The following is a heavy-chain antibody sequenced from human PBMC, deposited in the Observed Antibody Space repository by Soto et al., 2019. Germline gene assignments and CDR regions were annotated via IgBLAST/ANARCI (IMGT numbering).Heavy chain of an antibody. CDR2: IYHSGST. Sequence: QLQLQESGSGLVKPSQTLSLTCAVSGGSISSGGYSCSWIRQPPGKGLEWIGYIYHSGSTYYNPSLXSXXTISVDRSKNQFSLKLSSVTAADTAVYYCARGMTTVTPLDYWGQGTLVTVSS. CDR1: GGSISSGGYS. D-gene: IGHD4-4*01. CDR3: ARGMTTVTPLDY. V-gene: IGHV4-30-2*01. J-gene: IGHJ4*02.